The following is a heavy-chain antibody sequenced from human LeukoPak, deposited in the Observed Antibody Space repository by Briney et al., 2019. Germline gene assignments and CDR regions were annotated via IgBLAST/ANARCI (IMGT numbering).Heavy chain of an antibody. CDR2: IYTSGST. V-gene: IGHV4-4*07. J-gene: IGHJ4*02. Sequence: PSETLSLTCTVSGGSISGYYWSWIRQPAGKGLEWIGRIYTSGSTNYNPSLKSRVTMSVDTSKNQFSLRLSSVTVADTAVYYCARYIPARPGFDYWGQGTLVTVSS. D-gene: IGHD6-6*01. CDR1: GGSISGYY. CDR3: ARYIPARPGFDY.